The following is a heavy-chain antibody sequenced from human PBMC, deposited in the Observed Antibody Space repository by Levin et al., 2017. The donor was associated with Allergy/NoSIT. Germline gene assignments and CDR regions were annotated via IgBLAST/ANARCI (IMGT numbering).Heavy chain of an antibody. D-gene: IGHD6-19*01. J-gene: IGHJ3*02. V-gene: IGHV3-9*01. CDR2: ISWNSGSI. Sequence: LPGGSLRLSCAASGFTFDDYAMHWVRQAPGKGLEWVSGISWNSGSIGYADSVKGRFTISRDNGKSFLYLQMNSLRAEDTALYYCAKDKGSSGYNAFDIWGQGTMVTVSS. CDR1: GFTFDDYA. CDR3: AKDKGSSGYNAFDI.